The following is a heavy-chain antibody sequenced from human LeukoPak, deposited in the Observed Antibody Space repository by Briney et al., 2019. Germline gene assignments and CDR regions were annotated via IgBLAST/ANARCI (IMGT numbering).Heavy chain of an antibody. CDR1: AYTFTKYY. J-gene: IGHJ6*03. CDR3: ARDGVYGSGSPQPSGYYYYYMDV. Sequence: ASVKVSCKASAYTFTKYYIHWVRQAPGQGLEWMGWIIPYIGNTYYSQKLQGRVTMTTDTSTTNAFMQLRSLRCDDTDVSYCARDGVYGSGSPQPSGYYYYYMDVWGKGTTVTVSS. D-gene: IGHD3-10*01. V-gene: IGHV1-18*01. CDR2: IIPYIGNT.